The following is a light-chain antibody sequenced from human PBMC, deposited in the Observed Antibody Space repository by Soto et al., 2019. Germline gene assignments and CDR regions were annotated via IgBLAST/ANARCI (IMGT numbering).Light chain of an antibody. V-gene: IGLV2-14*01. CDR2: EVR. Sequence: SVMTEDASVSGSPGQSITISCTGTSSDIGGYNSVSWYQQHPGKAPKLMIYEVRNRPSGISNRFSGSKSGNTAALTISGLQAEDEADYYCSSYTSSVAHVFGTGTQVTVL. CDR3: SSYTSSVAHV. J-gene: IGLJ1*01. CDR1: SSDIGGYNS.